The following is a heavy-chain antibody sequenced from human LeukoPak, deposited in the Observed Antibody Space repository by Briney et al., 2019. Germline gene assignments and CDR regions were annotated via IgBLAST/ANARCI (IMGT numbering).Heavy chain of an antibody. CDR2: INPNSGGT. V-gene: IGHV1-2*02. D-gene: IGHD2-2*01. Sequence: GASVKVSCKASGYTFTGYYMHWVRQAPGQGLEWMGWINPNSGGTNYAQKFQGRVTVTRDTSINTVYMELSSLTSDDTAVYYCARGVGSCSHTTCFGAAEYFRHWGQGTPVIVSS. CDR3: ARGVGSCSHTTCFGAAEYFRH. CDR1: GYTFTGYY. J-gene: IGHJ1*01.